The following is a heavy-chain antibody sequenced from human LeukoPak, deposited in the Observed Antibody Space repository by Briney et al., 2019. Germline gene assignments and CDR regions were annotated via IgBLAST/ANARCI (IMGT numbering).Heavy chain of an antibody. Sequence: SETLSLTCAVYGGSLSGYYWSWIRQPPGKGLEWMGEINHSGSTNYNPSLKSRVTISVDTSKNQFSLKLSSVTAADTAVYYCARSLGISSIDYWGQGTLVTVSS. CDR3: ARSLGISSIDY. CDR2: INHSGST. J-gene: IGHJ4*02. V-gene: IGHV4-34*01. D-gene: IGHD1-26*01. CDR1: GGSLSGYY.